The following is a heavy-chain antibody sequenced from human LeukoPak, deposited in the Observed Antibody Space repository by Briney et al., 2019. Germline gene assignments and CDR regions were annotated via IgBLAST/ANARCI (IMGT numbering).Heavy chain of an antibody. CDR1: GYSFSSYG. D-gene: IGHD3-10*01. Sequence: ASVKVSCKASGYSFSSYGISWVRQAPGQGLEWMGWINTYNDNTDYAQKFQDRVTLTTDTSTSTAYIELRSLTSDDMAIYYCARDSRTFTMIRGAPPDYWGQGTLVTVSS. CDR2: INTYNDNT. CDR3: ARDSRTFTMIRGAPPDY. J-gene: IGHJ4*02. V-gene: IGHV1-18*03.